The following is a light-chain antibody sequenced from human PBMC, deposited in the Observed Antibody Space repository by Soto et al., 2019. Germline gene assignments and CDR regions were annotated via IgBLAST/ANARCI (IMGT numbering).Light chain of an antibody. CDR2: DAS. Sequence: EIVMTQSPATLSVSPGERATLSCRASQSVSSNLAWYQQKPGQAPRLLIYDASTRATGIPARFSGSGSGTEFSLTIGSLQSEDFAVYYCQQYNRWPLTFGGGTKVDIK. V-gene: IGKV3D-15*01. J-gene: IGKJ4*01. CDR3: QQYNRWPLT. CDR1: QSVSSN.